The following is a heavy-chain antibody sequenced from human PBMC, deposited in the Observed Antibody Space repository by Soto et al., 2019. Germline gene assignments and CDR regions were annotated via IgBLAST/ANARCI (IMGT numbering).Heavy chain of an antibody. CDR3: AKDASFRGYYYYGVDV. Sequence: GXSLRLSCAASGXTFSSYAMSWVRQAPGEGLEWVSTISGSGGITYYADSVKGRFSISRDNSKNTLELQMNSLRPEETAVYYWAKDASFRGYYYYGVDVWGQGTTVTVSS. CDR2: ISGSGGIT. V-gene: IGHV3-23*01. J-gene: IGHJ6*02. D-gene: IGHD1-26*01. CDR1: GXTFSSYA.